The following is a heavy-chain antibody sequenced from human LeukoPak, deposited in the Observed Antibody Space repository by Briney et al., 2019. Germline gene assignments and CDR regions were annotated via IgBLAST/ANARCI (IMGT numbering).Heavy chain of an antibody. V-gene: IGHV1-18*01. D-gene: IGHD3-22*01. CDR2: ISAYNGNT. CDR3: ARDFTYYYDSSGYYSLRYVTPNWFDP. CDR1: GYTFTSYG. J-gene: IGHJ5*02. Sequence: ASVTVSCKASGYTFTSYGISWVRQAPGQGLEWMGWISAYNGNTNYAQKLQGRVTMTTDTSTSTAYMELRSLRSDDTAVYYCARDFTYYYDSSGYYSLRYVTPNWFDPWGQGTLVTVSS.